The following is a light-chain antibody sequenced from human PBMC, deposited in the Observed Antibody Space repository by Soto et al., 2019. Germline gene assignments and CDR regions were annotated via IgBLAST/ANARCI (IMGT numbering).Light chain of an antibody. V-gene: IGLV2-23*01. CDR3: TSFARGSTLV. CDR2: ATS. J-gene: IGLJ3*02. Sequence: QSVLTQPAAVSGSPGQSITISCTGTSSDVGTYNLVSWYQQYPGKAPKLMIYATSKRPSGVSNRFSGSKSGDTASLTISGLQAEDEADYYCTSFARGSTLVFGGGPKVTVL. CDR1: SSDVGTYNL.